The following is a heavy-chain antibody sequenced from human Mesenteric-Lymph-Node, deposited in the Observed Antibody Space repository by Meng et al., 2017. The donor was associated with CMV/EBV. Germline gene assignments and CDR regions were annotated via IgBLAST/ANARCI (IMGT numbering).Heavy chain of an antibody. CDR2: ISYDGSHK. CDR3: ARGHY. V-gene: IGHV3-30-3*01. Sequence: GESLKISCAASGFTFSSYAMHWVRQAPGKGLEWVAVISYDGSHKYYADSVKGRFTISRDNSKNTLYLQMNSLRAEDTAVYYCARGHYWGQGTLVTVSS. J-gene: IGHJ4*02. CDR1: GFTFSSYA.